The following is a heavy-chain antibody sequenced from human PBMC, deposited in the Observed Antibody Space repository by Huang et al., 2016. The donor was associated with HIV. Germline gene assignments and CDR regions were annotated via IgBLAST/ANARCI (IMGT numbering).Heavy chain of an antibody. D-gene: IGHD3-10*01. V-gene: IGHV4-39*01. CDR1: VGSITDSNYY. Sequence: QLQLQESGPGLVRPSETLSLICTVSVGSITDSNYYWGWIRQPPGKGLEWIGRIYYSGDTDYNPSLKSRGTMSVDTSKNRFSLDIRSVAVADTAIYYCARHFGSWSGYFDSWGQGTLVPVSS. J-gene: IGHJ4*02. CDR2: IYYSGDT. CDR3: ARHFGSWSGYFDS.